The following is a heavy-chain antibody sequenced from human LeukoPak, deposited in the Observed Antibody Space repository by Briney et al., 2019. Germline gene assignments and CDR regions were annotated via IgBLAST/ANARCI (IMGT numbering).Heavy chain of an antibody. D-gene: IGHD5-18*01. CDR2: IYYSGST. Sequence: ASQTLSLTCTVSGGSISGGGYYWSWIRQHPGKGLEWIGYIYYSGSTYYNPSLKSRVTISVDTSKNQFSLKLSSVTAADTAVYYCARAPDVDTAKSDAFDIWGQGTMVTVSS. J-gene: IGHJ3*02. CDR3: ARAPDVDTAKSDAFDI. CDR1: GGSISGGGYY. V-gene: IGHV4-31*03.